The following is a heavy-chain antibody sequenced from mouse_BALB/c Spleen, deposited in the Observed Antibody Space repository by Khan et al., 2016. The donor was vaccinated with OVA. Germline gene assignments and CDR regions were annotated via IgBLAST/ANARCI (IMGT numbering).Heavy chain of an antibody. CDR1: GYTFTSYD. D-gene: IGHD1-1*02. CDR3: ARQYYGGNLYWFFDV. Sequence: QVQLQQSGAELVKPGASVRLSCKASGYTFTSYDINWVRQRPEQGLEWIGWIFPGDDSTKYNEKFKGKATLTTDKSSSTAYMQLSRLTSEDSAVYFYARQYYGGNLYWFFDVWGAGTTVTVSS. J-gene: IGHJ1*01. V-gene: IGHV1S56*01. CDR2: IFPGDDST.